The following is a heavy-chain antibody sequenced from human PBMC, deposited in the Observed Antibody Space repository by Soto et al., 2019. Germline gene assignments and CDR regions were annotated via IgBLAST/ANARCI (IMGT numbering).Heavy chain of an antibody. CDR3: VLRVRGVIIPDY. CDR2: ISAYNGNT. J-gene: IGHJ4*02. D-gene: IGHD3-10*01. V-gene: IGHV1-18*04. Sequence: ASVKVFCKASGYTFTSYGISWVRQAPGQGLEWMGRISAYNGNTNYAQKLQGRVTMTTDTSTSTAYMELRSLRSDDTAVYYCVLRVRGVIIPDYWGQGTLVTVSS. CDR1: GYTFTSYG.